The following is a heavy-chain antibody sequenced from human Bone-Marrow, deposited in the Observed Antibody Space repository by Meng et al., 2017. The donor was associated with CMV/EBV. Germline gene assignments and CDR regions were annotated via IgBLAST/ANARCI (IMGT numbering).Heavy chain of an antibody. CDR3: AKDSTGVYCSSTSCYKGGHGMDV. CDR1: GFTFSSYS. CDR2: ISWDGGST. D-gene: IGHD2-2*02. J-gene: IGHJ6*02. V-gene: IGHV3-43*01. Sequence: GESLKISCAASGFTFSSYSMNWVRQAPGKGLEWVSLISWDGGSTYYADSVKGRFTISRDNSKNSLYLQMNSLRTEDTALYYCAKDSTGVYCSSTSCYKGGHGMDVWGQGTTVTVSS.